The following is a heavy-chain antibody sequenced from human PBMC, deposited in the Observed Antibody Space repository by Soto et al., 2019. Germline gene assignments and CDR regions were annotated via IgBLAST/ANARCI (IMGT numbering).Heavy chain of an antibody. J-gene: IGHJ4*02. CDR2: INTYNGAT. CDR3: ARYCSGGSCHKGVPDY. V-gene: IGHV1-18*01. Sequence: GASVKGCCKVSGYTLITYGISWVRQAPGQGREWMGWINTYNGATNYVQNLQGRVTMTTDTSTNTAYMDLRSLRSDDTAVYYCARYCSGGSCHKGVPDYWGQGTLVTVSS. CDR1: GYTLITYG. D-gene: IGHD2-15*01.